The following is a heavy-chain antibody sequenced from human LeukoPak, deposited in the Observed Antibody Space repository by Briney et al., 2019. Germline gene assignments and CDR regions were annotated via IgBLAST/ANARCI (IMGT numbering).Heavy chain of an antibody. CDR3: ATNPGGSSGRDY. CDR1: GGSFSGYY. Sequence: SETLSLTCAVYGGSFSGYYWSGIRQPPGKGREGIGEINHRGSTKYNQSLKRRVTISVDTSTTQHSLQLSSVTAAATAVYYCATNPGGSSGRDYWGQGTLVTVSS. V-gene: IGHV4-34*01. J-gene: IGHJ4*02. D-gene: IGHD6-19*01. CDR2: INHRGST.